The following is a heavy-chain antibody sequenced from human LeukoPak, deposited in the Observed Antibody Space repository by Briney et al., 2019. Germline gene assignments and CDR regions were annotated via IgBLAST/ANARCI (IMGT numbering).Heavy chain of an antibody. CDR3: ARGRARGLDY. J-gene: IGHJ4*02. CDR2: INHSGST. D-gene: IGHD5-12*01. V-gene: IGHV4-34*01. CDR1: GGSISSGGYS. Sequence: PSETLSLTCAVSGGSISSGGYSWSWIRQPPGKGLEWIGEINHSGSTNYNPSLKSRVTISVDTSKNQFSLKLSSVTAADTAVYYCARGRARGLDYWGQGTLVTVSS.